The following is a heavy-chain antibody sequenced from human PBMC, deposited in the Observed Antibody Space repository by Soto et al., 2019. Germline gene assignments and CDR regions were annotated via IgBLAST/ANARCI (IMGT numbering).Heavy chain of an antibody. CDR1: GYTFTSYT. V-gene: IGHV1-3*01. CDR2: ISAGNGNT. Sequence: QVQLVQSGAEVKKPGASVKVSCQTSGYTFTSYTIHWVRQAPGQRLEWMGRISAGNGNTIYSQKFQGRVTITRDTSATTAYMEVSSLRSEDTAVFYCAIGFCGSICPYFQYWGKGTLVSVSS. CDR3: AIGFCGSICPYFQY. D-gene: IGHD2-15*01. J-gene: IGHJ1*01.